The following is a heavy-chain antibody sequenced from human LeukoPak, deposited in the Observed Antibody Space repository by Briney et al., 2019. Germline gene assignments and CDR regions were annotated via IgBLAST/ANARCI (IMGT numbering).Heavy chain of an antibody. V-gene: IGHV3-20*04. J-gene: IGHJ6*03. CDR2: INWNGGST. Sequence: GGSLRLSCAASGFTFDDYGMSWVRQAPGKGLEWVSGINWNGGSTGYADSVKGRFTISRDNAKNSLYLQMNSLRAEDTALYYCARVGAYSSSWFMDVWGKGTTVTVSS. CDR1: GFTFDDYG. D-gene: IGHD6-13*01. CDR3: ARVGAYSSSWFMDV.